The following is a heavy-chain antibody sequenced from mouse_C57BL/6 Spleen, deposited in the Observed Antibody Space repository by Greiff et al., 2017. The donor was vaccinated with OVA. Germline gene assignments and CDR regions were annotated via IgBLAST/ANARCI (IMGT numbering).Heavy chain of an antibody. CDR1: GLTFSDYG. V-gene: IGHV5-17*01. D-gene: IGHD1-1*02. CDR3: ARPSLWDYFDY. CDR2: ISSGSSTI. Sequence: EVKLVESGGGLVKPGGSLKLSCAASGLTFSDYGMHWVRQAPEKGLEWVAYISSGSSTIYYADTVKGRFTISRDNAKNTLFLQMTSLRSEDTAMYYCARPSLWDYFDYWGQGTTLTVSS. J-gene: IGHJ2*01.